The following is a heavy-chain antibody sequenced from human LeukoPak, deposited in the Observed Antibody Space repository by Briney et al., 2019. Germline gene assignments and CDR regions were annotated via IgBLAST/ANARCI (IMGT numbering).Heavy chain of an antibody. D-gene: IGHD3-22*01. Sequence: GGSLRLSCAGSGFTFSSYAISWVRQAPGKGLEWVSAISESGGYTKYADPVKGRFTISRDNFKNTLYLQMNSLKAEDTAAYYCATEDSSDYYSFDYWGQGTLVTVSS. CDR3: ATEDSSDYYSFDY. J-gene: IGHJ4*02. V-gene: IGHV3-23*01. CDR1: GFTFSSYA. CDR2: ISESGGYT.